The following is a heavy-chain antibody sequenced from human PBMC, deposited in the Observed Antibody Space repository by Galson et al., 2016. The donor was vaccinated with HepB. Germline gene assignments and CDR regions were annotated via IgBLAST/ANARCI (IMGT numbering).Heavy chain of an antibody. D-gene: IGHD5-12*01. CDR3: ARAGRGFDF. CDR1: GGSIYSGGYY. Sequence: TLSLTCTVSGGSIYSGGYYWSWIRQHPGKGLEWIGYIYYTGSVYYNPSLKRRVSISVDMSKKKFSLKLCSVTAADTAVYYCARAGRGFDFWGQGTLVTVSS. J-gene: IGHJ4*02. CDR2: IYYTGSV. V-gene: IGHV4-31*03.